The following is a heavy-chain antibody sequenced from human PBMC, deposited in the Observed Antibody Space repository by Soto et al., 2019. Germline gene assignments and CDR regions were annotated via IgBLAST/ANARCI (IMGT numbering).Heavy chain of an antibody. V-gene: IGHV4-59*01. CDR2: VYYSGST. Sequence: PSETLSLTCTVSGGSISSYYWSWIRQPPGKGLELIGYVYYSGSTNYNPSLRSRVNISVDTSKNQLSLKMSSVTAADTAVYYCARHPLYGMDVWGQGTTVTVSS. CDR3: ARHPLYGMDV. CDR1: GGSISSYY. J-gene: IGHJ6*02.